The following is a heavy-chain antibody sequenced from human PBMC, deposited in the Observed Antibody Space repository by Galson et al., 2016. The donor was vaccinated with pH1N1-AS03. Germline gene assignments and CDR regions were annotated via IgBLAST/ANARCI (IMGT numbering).Heavy chain of an antibody. J-gene: IGHJ4*02. CDR3: ARETWGSTQGEY. CDR1: GFTINNNY. V-gene: IGHV3-53*01. CDR2: IYGGGDK. D-gene: IGHD3-16*01. Sequence: SLRLSCAASGFTINNNYMSWVRQAPGKGLEWVSVIYGGGDKFYADSVKGRFTISRDNSKNTVYLQMNSLRVEDTAVYYCARETWGSTQGEYWGQGTLVTVSS.